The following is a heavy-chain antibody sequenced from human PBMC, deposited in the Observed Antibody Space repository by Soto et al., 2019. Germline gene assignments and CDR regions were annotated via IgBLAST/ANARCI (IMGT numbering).Heavy chain of an antibody. Sequence: QVQLRESGPGLVKPSETLPLSCTVSGASITSYYWSWIRQPPGKGLEWIGYVYYSGSSNYNPSLKSRIAMSVDTSKNQFSLKVSSVTAADTAMYYCARGTQGDSWGQGTLVTVSS. CDR2: VYYSGSS. CDR3: ARGTQGDS. V-gene: IGHV4-59*01. J-gene: IGHJ4*02. CDR1: GASITSYY.